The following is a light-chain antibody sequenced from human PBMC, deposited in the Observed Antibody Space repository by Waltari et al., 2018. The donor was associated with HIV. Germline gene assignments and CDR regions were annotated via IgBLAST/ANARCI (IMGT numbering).Light chain of an antibody. CDR1: NSNIESNY. CDR2: RNS. Sequence: QSVLTQPPSASATPGQRITISCSGGNSNIESNYVYWYQQLPGTAPKVFIYRNSQGPSGVPDRFSGSKSGTSASLIISGLRSGDEADYYCASWDDSLNAFVFGTGTKVTVL. V-gene: IGLV1-47*01. J-gene: IGLJ1*01. CDR3: ASWDDSLNAFV.